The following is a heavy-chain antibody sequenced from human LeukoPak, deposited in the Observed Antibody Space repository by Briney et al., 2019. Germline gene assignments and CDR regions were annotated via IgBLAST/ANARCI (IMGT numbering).Heavy chain of an antibody. CDR2: TYYSGST. D-gene: IGHD2-8*01. CDR3: ARGKYCTNGVCYPGYYFDY. Sequence: SQTLSLTCIVTGDSISSGDYYWSWIRQPPGKGLEWIGYTYYSGSTYYNPSLKSRVTISVDTSKNLFFLELSSVTAADTAVYYCARGKYCTNGVCYPGYYFDYWGQGTLVTVSS. J-gene: IGHJ4*02. V-gene: IGHV4-30-4*01. CDR1: GDSISSGDYY.